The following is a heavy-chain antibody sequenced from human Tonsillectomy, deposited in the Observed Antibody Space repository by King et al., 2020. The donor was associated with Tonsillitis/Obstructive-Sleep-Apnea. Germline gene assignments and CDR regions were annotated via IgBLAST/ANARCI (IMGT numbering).Heavy chain of an antibody. CDR2: ISYSGST. J-gene: IGHJ6*03. CDR3: SRDRTYYDFWSGDYYYYMDV. D-gene: IGHD3-3*01. Sequence: QLQESGPGLVKPSETLSLTCTVSGGSISSYYWSWIRQPPGKGLEWIGYISYSGSTNYNPSLKSRVTISVDTSKNQFSLKLSSVTAADTAVYYCSRDRTYYDFWSGDYYYYMDVWGKGTTVTVPS. V-gene: IGHV4-59*01. CDR1: GGSISSYY.